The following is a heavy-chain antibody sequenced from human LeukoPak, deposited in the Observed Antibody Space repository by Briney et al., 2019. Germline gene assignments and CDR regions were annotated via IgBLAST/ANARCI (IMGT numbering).Heavy chain of an antibody. Sequence: SVKVSCKVSGYTLTELSMHWVRQAPGQGLEWMGGIIPIFGTANYAQKFQGRVTITTDESTSTAYMELSSLRSEDTAVYYCARGITIPGYFDYWGQGTLVTVSS. CDR2: IIPIFGTA. V-gene: IGHV1-69*05. CDR1: GYTLTELS. D-gene: IGHD3-10*01. J-gene: IGHJ4*02. CDR3: ARGITIPGYFDY.